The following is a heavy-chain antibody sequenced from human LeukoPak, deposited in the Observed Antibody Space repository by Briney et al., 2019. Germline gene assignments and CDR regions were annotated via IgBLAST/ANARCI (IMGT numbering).Heavy chain of an antibody. V-gene: IGHV3-53*01. Sequence: EGSLRLSCAASGFTVSSNYMSWVRQAPGKGLEWVSVIYSGGSTYYADSVKGRFTISRDNSKNTLYLQMNSLRAEDTAVYYCARARGYSGYDFYWFDPWGQGTLVTVSS. CDR2: IYSGGST. D-gene: IGHD5-12*01. J-gene: IGHJ5*02. CDR1: GFTVSSNY. CDR3: ARARGYSGYDFYWFDP.